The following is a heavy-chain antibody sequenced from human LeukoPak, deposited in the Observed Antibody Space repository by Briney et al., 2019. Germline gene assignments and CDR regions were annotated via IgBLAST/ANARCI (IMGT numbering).Heavy chain of an antibody. V-gene: IGHV1-8*01. CDR1: GYTFTSCD. Sequence: ASVNVSCKASGYTFTSCDINWVRQATGQGLEWMGWMNPNSGNTGYGHSFQGRITMTRDISIGTAYMELSNLTSEDTAIYYCTRGSSGRRDNWGKGTLVTVSA. D-gene: IGHD6-19*01. CDR2: MNPNSGNT. CDR3: TRGSSGRRDN. J-gene: IGHJ4*02.